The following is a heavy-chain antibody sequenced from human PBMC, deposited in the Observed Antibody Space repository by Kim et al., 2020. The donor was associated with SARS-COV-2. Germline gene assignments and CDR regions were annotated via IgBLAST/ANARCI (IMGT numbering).Heavy chain of an antibody. Sequence: SETLSLTCTVSGGSISSYYWSWIRQPPGKGLEWIGYIYYSGSTNYNPSLKSRVTISVDTSKNQFSLKLSSVTAADTAVYYCASRALGYCSSTRCYNAFDIWGQGKMVTVSS. CDR2: IYYSGST. V-gene: IGHV4-59*08. CDR3: ASRALGYCSSTRCYNAFDI. CDR1: GGSISSYY. D-gene: IGHD2-2*02. J-gene: IGHJ3*02.